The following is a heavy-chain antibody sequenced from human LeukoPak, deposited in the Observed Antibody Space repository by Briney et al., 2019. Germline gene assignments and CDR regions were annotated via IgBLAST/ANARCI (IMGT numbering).Heavy chain of an antibody. CDR1: GFTFSSYW. V-gene: IGHV3-7*01. CDR2: IKQDGSEK. J-gene: IGHJ4*02. CDR3: ARDYYDSSGYYTH. Sequence: GGSLRLSCAASGFTFSSYWMSWVRQAPGKGLEWVANIKQDGSEKYYVDSVKGRFTISRDNAKNSLYLQMNSLRAEDTAVYYCARDYYDSSGYYTHWGQGTLVTVSS. D-gene: IGHD3-22*01.